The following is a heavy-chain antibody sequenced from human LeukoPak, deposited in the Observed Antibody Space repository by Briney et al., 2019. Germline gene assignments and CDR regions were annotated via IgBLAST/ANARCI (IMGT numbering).Heavy chain of an antibody. CDR1: GYTLTELS. CDR2: FDPEDGET. V-gene: IGHV1-24*01. Sequence: ASVKVSCKVSGYTLTELSMHWVRQAPGKGLEWMGGFDPEDGETIYAQKFQGRVTMTRDTSTSTVYMELSSLRSEDTAVYYCARDRTMVRGVNDDCWGQGTLVTVSS. J-gene: IGHJ4*02. CDR3: ARDRTMVRGVNDDC. D-gene: IGHD3-10*01.